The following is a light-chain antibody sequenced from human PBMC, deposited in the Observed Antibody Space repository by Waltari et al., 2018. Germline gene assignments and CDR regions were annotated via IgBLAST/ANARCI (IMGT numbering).Light chain of an antibody. J-gene: IGLJ2*01. CDR3: SSYTSSSTRVV. CDR2: EVS. Sequence: QSALTQPASVSGSPGQSITISCTGTSSDGGGYNYVSWYQQHPGKAPKLMIYEVSNRPSGVSNRFSGPQFGHKASLTISGLQAEDEADYYCSSYTSSSTRVVFGGGTKLTVL. V-gene: IGLV2-14*01. CDR1: SSDGGGYNY.